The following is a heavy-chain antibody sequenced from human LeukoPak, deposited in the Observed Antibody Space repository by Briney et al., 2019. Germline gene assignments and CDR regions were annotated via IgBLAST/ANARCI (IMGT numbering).Heavy chain of an antibody. J-gene: IGHJ4*02. CDR1: GYTFTSYD. CDR3: ARDFGLLYYYGSGSFDY. CDR2: MNHNSGNT. Sequence: ASVKVSCKASGYTFTSYDINWVRQATGQGLEWMGWMNHNSGNTGYAQKFQGRVTMTRNTSISTAYMELSSLRSEDTAVYYCARDFGLLYYYGSGSFDYWGQGTLVTVSS. D-gene: IGHD3-10*01. V-gene: IGHV1-8*01.